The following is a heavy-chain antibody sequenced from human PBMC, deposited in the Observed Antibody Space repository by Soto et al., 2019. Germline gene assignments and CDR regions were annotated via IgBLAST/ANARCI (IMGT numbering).Heavy chain of an antibody. CDR2: MSYSGSVQ. CDR3: AKDLAPGVVINPFDS. Sequence: QVQLVESGGGVVQPGGSLRLSCAASGFTFSNYDIHWVRQAPGKGLEWVAGMSYSGSVQYYGDSVKGRFTISRDTSKNTVYLQMHSLRGEDTAVYYCAKDLAPGVVINPFDSWGQGSLGTVAS. D-gene: IGHD3-3*01. J-gene: IGHJ4*02. V-gene: IGHV3-30*18. CDR1: GFTFSNYD.